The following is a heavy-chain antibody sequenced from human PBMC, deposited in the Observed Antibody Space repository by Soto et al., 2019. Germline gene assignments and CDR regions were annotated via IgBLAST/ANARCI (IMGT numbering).Heavy chain of an antibody. J-gene: IGHJ3*02. CDR3: ARDGRNYYDSRGYYSDAFAI. CDR1: GYTFTSYY. Sequence: ASVKVSCKASGYTFTSYYMHWVRQAPGQGLEWMGIINPSGGSTSYAQKFQGRVIMTRDTSTSTVYMELSSLRSEDTAVYYCARDGRNYYDSRGYYSDAFAIWAQVTMVTVXS. D-gene: IGHD3-22*01. V-gene: IGHV1-46*01. CDR2: INPSGGST.